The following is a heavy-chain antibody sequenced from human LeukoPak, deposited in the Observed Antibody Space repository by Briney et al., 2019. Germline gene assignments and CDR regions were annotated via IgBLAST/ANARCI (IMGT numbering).Heavy chain of an antibody. Sequence: ASVKVSCKASGYTFTSYYMHWVRQAPGQGLEWIGIINPSGGSTSYAQKFQGRVTMTRDTSTSTVYMELSSLRSEDTAVYYCAMEGDYGGNSVYFQHWGQGTLVTVSS. V-gene: IGHV1-46*01. D-gene: IGHD4-23*01. CDR3: AMEGDYGGNSVYFQH. CDR2: INPSGGST. J-gene: IGHJ1*01. CDR1: GYTFTSYY.